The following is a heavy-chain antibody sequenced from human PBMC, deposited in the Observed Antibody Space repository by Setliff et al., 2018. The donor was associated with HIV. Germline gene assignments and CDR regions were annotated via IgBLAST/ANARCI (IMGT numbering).Heavy chain of an antibody. D-gene: IGHD3-22*01. CDR1: GYSINNGYY. V-gene: IGHV4-38-2*02. CDR2: IYQTGNT. Sequence: SETLSLTCSVSGYSINNGYYWGWIRQPPGKGLEWVATIYQTGNTYYSPSLKSRVTLSMDMSRNQFSVKLNSATAADTAVYYCARQAWHYDRDGYFIDYWGQGMLVTVS. CDR3: ARQAWHYDRDGYFIDY. J-gene: IGHJ4*02.